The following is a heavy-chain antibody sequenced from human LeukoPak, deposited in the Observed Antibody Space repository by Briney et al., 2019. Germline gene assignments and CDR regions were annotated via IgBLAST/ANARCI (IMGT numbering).Heavy chain of an antibody. CDR1: GFTSSSYA. J-gene: IGHJ4*02. CDR2: ISGSGDST. V-gene: IGHV3-23*01. CDR3: ARDPHVRYSSGRHEGYFEY. Sequence: GGSLRLSCAASGFTSSSYAMSWVRQAPGKGLEWVSAISGSGDSTYYADSVKGRFTISRDNSKNTLYLQMNSLRAEDTAVYYCARDPHVRYSSGRHEGYFEYWGQGTLVTVSS. D-gene: IGHD6-19*01.